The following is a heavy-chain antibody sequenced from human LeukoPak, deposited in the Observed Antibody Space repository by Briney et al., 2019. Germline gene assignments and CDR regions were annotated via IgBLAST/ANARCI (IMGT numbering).Heavy chain of an antibody. CDR3: ATMVRGVWFHADNDY. J-gene: IGHJ4*02. CDR2: ISGSGGST. V-gene: IGHV3-23*01. D-gene: IGHD3-10*01. Sequence: GGSLRLSCAASGFTFSSYAMSWVRQAPGKGLEWVSAISGSGGSTYYADSVKGRFTISRDNSKNTLYLQMNSLRAEDTAVYYCATMVRGVWFHADNDYWGQGTLVTVSS. CDR1: GFTFSSYA.